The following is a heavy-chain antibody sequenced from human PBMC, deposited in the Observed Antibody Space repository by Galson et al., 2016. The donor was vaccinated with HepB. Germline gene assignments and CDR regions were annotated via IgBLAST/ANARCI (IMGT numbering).Heavy chain of an antibody. CDR2: ISTNSGST. CDR3: ARDANWNLDY. D-gene: IGHD1-1*01. V-gene: IGHV1-18*01. J-gene: IGHJ4*02. Sequence: SVKVSCKAPGYIFTRNGISWVRQAPGQGLEWLGWISTNSGSTNYAQKVQDRITMTTDTSTRTVYTELRSLTSDDTAVYYCARDANWNLDYWGQGTLVTVSS. CDR1: GYIFTRNG.